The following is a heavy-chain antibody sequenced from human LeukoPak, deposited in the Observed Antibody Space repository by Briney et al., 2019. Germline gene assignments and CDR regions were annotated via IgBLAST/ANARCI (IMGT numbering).Heavy chain of an antibody. CDR3: ARGSIAAAGTWYFRH. V-gene: IGHV4-34*01. D-gene: IGHD6-13*01. CDR2: INHSGST. CDR1: GGSFSGYY. J-gene: IGHJ1*01. Sequence: SETLSLTCAVYGGSFSGYYWSWIRQPPGKGLEWIGEINHSGSTNYNPSLKSRVTISVDTSKNQFSLKLSSVTAADTAVYYCARGSIAAAGTWYFRHWGQGTLVTVSS.